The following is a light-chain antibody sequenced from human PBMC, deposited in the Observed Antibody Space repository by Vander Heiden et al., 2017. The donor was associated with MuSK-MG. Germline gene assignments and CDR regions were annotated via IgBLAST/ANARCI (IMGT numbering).Light chain of an antibody. V-gene: IGKV1-33*01. CDR3: QQYNNHPLT. CDR1: QGISNY. CDR2: DAS. J-gene: IGKJ4*02. Sequence: DIQMTQSPSSLSASVGDRVTITCQASQGISNYLNWYQQKPGKAPKLLIYDASNLERGVPSRFSGSGSGTDFTFTISSLQPEDIATYYCQQYNNHPLTFGGGTKVEIK.